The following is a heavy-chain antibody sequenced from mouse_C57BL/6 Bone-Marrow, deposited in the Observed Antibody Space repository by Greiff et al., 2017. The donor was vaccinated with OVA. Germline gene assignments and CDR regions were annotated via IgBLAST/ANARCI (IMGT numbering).Heavy chain of an antibody. CDR3: ARGNYYGNYVSWFAY. J-gene: IGHJ3*01. Sequence: VKLQESGPGLVQPSQSLSITCTVSGFSLTSYGVHWVRQSPGKGLEWLGVIWSGGSTDYNAAFISRLSISKDNSKSQVFFKMNSLQADDTAIYYCARGNYYGNYVSWFAYWGQGTLVTVSA. CDR2: IWSGGST. D-gene: IGHD2-1*01. CDR1: GFSLTSYG. V-gene: IGHV2-2*01.